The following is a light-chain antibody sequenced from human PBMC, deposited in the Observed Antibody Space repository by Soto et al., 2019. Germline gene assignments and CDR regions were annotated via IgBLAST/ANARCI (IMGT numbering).Light chain of an antibody. CDR3: AAWDGSLNAYV. CDR2: TDN. CDR1: SSNIGSNA. Sequence: QSVLTQPPSASGTPGQRVTISCCGRSSNIGSNAVNWYQQFPGTAPKLLIYTDNQRPSGVPDRFSGSKSGTSASLAISGLQSEDEAAYFCAAWDGSLNAYVFGTGTKLTVL. J-gene: IGLJ1*01. V-gene: IGLV1-44*01.